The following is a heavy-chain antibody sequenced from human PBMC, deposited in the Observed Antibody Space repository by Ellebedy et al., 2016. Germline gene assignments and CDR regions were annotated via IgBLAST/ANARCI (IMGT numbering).Heavy chain of an antibody. D-gene: IGHD5-24*01. CDR1: VYSLTEFS. CDR3: ATAGGEEWQQFAGWYFDH. V-gene: IGHV1-24*01. CDR2: FDPEDGKM. Sequence: ASVKVSCXVSVYSLTEFSMHWVRQAPGKGLEWMGGFDPEDGKMFFAQKFQGRVTITEDTSTDTAYMELRSLRSDDTAVYYCATAGGEEWQQFAGWYFDHWGQGTLVTVSS. J-gene: IGHJ4*02.